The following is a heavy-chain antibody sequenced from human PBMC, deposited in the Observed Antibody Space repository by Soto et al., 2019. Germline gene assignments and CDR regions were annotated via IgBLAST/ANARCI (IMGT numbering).Heavy chain of an antibody. D-gene: IGHD2-2*01. CDR3: ARSQGSSTSLEIYYYYYYGMDV. Sequence: QVQLVQYGAEVKKPGSSVKVSCKASGGTFSSYAISWVRQAPGQGLEWMGGIIPISGTANYAKKFQGRVTITADESTSTAYMELSSLRSEDTAVYYCARSQGSSTSLEIYYYYYYGMDVWGQGTTVTVSS. CDR1: GGTFSSYA. CDR2: IIPISGTA. J-gene: IGHJ6*02. V-gene: IGHV1-69*01.